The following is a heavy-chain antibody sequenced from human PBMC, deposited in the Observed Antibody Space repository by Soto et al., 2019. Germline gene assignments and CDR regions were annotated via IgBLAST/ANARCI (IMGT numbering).Heavy chain of an antibody. CDR2: LYWNDDR. J-gene: IGHJ4*02. D-gene: IGHD1-26*01. CDR3: AHSASVPCCYYFDS. CDR1: GFSLSSIGVA. V-gene: IGHV2-5*01. Sequence: KESGPALVKSTQTLTLTCTFSGFSLSSIGVAVGWIRQPPGKALEWLALLYWNDDRRYSPSLKSRLTITKDTSKNQVVLTMTNMDPADTATYYCAHSASVPCCYYFDSWGQGTLVTVSS.